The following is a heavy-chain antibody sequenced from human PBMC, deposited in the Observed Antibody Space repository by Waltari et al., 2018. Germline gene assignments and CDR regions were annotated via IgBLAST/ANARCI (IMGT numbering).Heavy chain of an antibody. J-gene: IGHJ4*02. Sequence: QVQLQESGPGLVKPSETLSLTSAVSGDPITSASSWGWIRQPPGKGLVWIGYVSHFGSSSYNPSLKSRVTMSVDTSKRQFSLNLSSVTAADTAVYYCARHESAHYGGFDSWGRGTLVTVSA. CDR2: VSHFGSS. CDR3: ARHESAHYGGFDS. D-gene: IGHD4-17*01. V-gene: IGHV4-38-2*01. CDR1: GDPITSASS.